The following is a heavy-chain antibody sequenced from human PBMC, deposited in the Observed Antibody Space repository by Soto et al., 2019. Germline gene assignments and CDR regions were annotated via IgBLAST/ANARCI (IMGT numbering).Heavy chain of an antibody. CDR1: GDSISGYY. CDR3: AKYRRTDAEGYAFDY. Sequence: SETLSLTCTVSGDSISGYYWSWIRQPPGKGLQWIGYIYYSGNTNYNPSLKGRVTMSVDTSKNQFSLQVSSVTAADTAVYFCAKYRRTDAEGYAFDYWGQGALVTVSS. CDR2: IYYSGNT. V-gene: IGHV4-59*01. D-gene: IGHD2-15*01. J-gene: IGHJ4*02.